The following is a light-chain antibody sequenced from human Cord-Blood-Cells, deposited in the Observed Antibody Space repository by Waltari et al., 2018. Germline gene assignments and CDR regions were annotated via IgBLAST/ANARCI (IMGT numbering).Light chain of an antibody. J-gene: IGKJ2*01. Sequence: DIQLTQSPSTLSASVGDRVTITCRASQSISSWLAWYQQKPGKAPKLLIYTASSLESGVPSRFSGSGSGTEFTLTISSLQSEDFAVYYCQQYNNWYTFGQGTKLEIK. CDR3: QQYNNWYT. CDR2: TAS. CDR1: QSISSW. V-gene: IGKV1-5*03.